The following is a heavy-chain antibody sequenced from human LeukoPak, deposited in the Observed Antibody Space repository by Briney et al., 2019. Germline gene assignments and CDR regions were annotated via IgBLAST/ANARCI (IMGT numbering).Heavy chain of an antibody. CDR1: GFTFSSYG. J-gene: IGHJ4*02. D-gene: IGHD3-10*01. CDR3: AKDADLDYYGSGSPFDY. V-gene: IGHV3-30*18. Sequence: GRSLRLSCAASGFTFSSYGMHWVRQAPGKGLEWVAVISYDGSNKYYADSVKGRFTISRDNSKNTLYLQMNSLRAEDTAVYYCAKDADLDYYGSGSPFDYWGREPWSPSPQ. CDR2: ISYDGSNK.